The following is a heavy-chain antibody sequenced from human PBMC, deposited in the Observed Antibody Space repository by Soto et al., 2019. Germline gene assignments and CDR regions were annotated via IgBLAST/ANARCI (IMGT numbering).Heavy chain of an antibody. CDR1: GFTFNRYA. CDR2: ISGSGGST. Sequence: AGSLRLSCAASGFTFNRYAVSWGRQAPGKGLEWVSAISGSGGSTYFRDTVRGRFTISRDNTKNTVYLQMDSLIAEDTAVYYCAKDSISSDGGYYLYYFDSWGQGTLVTVSS. D-gene: IGHD3-22*01. CDR3: AKDSISSDGGYYLYYFDS. J-gene: IGHJ4*02. V-gene: IGHV3-23*01.